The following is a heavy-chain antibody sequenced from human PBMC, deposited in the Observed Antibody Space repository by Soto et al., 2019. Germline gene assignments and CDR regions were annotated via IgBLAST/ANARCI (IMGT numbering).Heavy chain of an antibody. CDR1: GFTFTTYA. CDR2: IVGSGGRT. J-gene: IGHJ6*02. V-gene: IGHV3-23*01. Sequence: EVQLLESGGGXVXPGGSLRLSCAASGFTFTTYAMTWVRQAPGKGLEWVSAIVGSGGRTDYADSVKGRFSISRDNSKNTRYLQMNSLRAEDTAMYYCAKALSGGSTSDYGLDVWGQGTTVTVSS. CDR3: AKALSGGSTSDYGLDV. D-gene: IGHD1-26*01.